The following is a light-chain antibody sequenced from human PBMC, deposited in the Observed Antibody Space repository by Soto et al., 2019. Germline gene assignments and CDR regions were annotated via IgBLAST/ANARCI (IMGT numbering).Light chain of an antibody. J-gene: IGKJ2*01. Sequence: EIVLTQSPGTLSLSPGERATLSCRASQTLSNSFIAWYQQKPGQAPRLLIYAASSRATGIPDRFIGSGSGTDFTLTISRLEPDDSAVYYCHHYDSSPPYTFGQGTKLEIK. CDR1: QTLSNSF. CDR3: HHYDSSPPYT. V-gene: IGKV3-20*01. CDR2: AAS.